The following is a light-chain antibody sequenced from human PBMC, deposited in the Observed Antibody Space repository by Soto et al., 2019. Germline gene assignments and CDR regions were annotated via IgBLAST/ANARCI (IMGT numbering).Light chain of an antibody. Sequence: DIQMTQSPPSLSASVGDTVTITCRASQTVQNYVNWYQQKPGTAPKLLIFAASTLQSGVPSRFSGSGSGTDFSLTISSLQPEDVATYYCQQYDNLPMYTFGQGTKLEI. CDR1: QTVQNY. V-gene: IGKV1-33*01. CDR3: QQYDNLPMYT. CDR2: AAS. J-gene: IGKJ2*01.